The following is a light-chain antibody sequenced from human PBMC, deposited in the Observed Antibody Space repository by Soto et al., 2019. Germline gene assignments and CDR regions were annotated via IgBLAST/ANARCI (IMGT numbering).Light chain of an antibody. Sequence: ERVMTQSPATLSLSPGERATLSCRASQSVSSNLAWYQQKPGQAPRLLIYGTSTRATGIPARFSGSGSGTEFTLTISSLQSEDFAVYYCQHYNNWPLTFGGGTKVDIK. CDR3: QHYNNWPLT. CDR1: QSVSSN. V-gene: IGKV3-15*01. J-gene: IGKJ4*01. CDR2: GTS.